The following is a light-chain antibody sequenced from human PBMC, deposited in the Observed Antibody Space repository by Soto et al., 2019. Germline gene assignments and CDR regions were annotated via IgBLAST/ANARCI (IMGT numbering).Light chain of an antibody. Sequence: ETVLTQSPGTLSLSPGEIATLSCEASQSVSSSSLAWYQQRPGQAPRLLIYGASSRATGIPDRFSGSGSGTDFTLTISRLEPEDFAVYYCQQYGSSPFTFGPGTKVDNK. V-gene: IGKV3-20*01. CDR2: GAS. CDR1: QSVSSSS. J-gene: IGKJ3*01. CDR3: QQYGSSPFT.